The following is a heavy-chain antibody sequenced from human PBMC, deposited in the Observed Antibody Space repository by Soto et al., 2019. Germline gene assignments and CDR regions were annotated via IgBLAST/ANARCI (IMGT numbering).Heavy chain of an antibody. J-gene: IGHJ4*02. Sequence: EVRLVESGGGLVKPGGSLRLSCAASGVTVGNNYMSWVRQAPGKGLEWVSVTYSGGGTRYEDSVKGRFTMSRDSTKNTVYLQMDSVRAEDTAVYFCARNVPVTDLGYWGQGSLVTVSS. CDR3: ARNVPVTDLGY. D-gene: IGHD4-17*01. CDR2: TYSGGGT. CDR1: GVTVGNNY. V-gene: IGHV3-66*01.